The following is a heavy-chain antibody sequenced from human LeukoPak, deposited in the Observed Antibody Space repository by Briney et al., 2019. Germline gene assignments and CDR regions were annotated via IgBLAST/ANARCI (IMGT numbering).Heavy chain of an antibody. Sequence: GASVKVSCKASGYTFTCCYMQLVRHAPGQGLEWVCLINPSSGGTNYAQKFQGRVNMTRDTSISTAYMELSRLRSDDTAVYYCARGPSIPLDVWGEGTTVTVSS. CDR3: ARGPSIPLDV. D-gene: IGHD2-21*01. V-gene: IGHV1-2*02. CDR1: GYTFTCCY. CDR2: INPSSGGT. J-gene: IGHJ6*04.